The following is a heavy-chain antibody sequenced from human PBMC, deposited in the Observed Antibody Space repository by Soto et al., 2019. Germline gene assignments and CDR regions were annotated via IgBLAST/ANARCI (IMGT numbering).Heavy chain of an antibody. D-gene: IGHD3-22*01. Sequence: QVQLVQSGAEVKKPGSSVKVSCKASGGTFSSYAISWVRQAPGQGLEWMGGIIPIFGTANYARKFQGRVTITADESTSTAYMELSSLRSEDTAVYYCARDRGYYDSSGYYSYYFDYWGQGTLVTVSS. CDR1: GGTFSSYA. CDR2: IIPIFGTA. CDR3: ARDRGYYDSSGYYSYYFDY. J-gene: IGHJ4*02. V-gene: IGHV1-69*01.